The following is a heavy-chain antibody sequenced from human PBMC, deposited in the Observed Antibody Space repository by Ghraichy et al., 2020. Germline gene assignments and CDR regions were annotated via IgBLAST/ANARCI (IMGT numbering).Heavy chain of an antibody. D-gene: IGHD6-13*01. J-gene: IGHJ5*02. CDR3: ARDAAAAGTHWFDP. V-gene: IGHV4-59*01. Sequence: SETLSLTCTVSGSSISSYYWSWIRQPPGKGLEWIGYIYYSGSTNYNPSLKSRVTISVDTSKNQFSLKLSSVTAADTAVYYCARDAAAAGTHWFDPWGQVTLVTVSS. CDR1: GSSISSYY. CDR2: IYYSGST.